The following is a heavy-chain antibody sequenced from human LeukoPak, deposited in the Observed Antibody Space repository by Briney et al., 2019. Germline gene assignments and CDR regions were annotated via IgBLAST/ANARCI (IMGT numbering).Heavy chain of an antibody. J-gene: IGHJ3*01. CDR2: INHSGST. D-gene: IGHD2-2*01. V-gene: IGHV4-39*07. CDR1: GGSISSGGYY. CDR3: ASIPPARYCSSTSCQFGRAPS. Sequence: PSETLSLTCTVSGGSISSGGYYWSWIRQPPGKGLEWIGEINHSGSTNYNPSLKSRVTISVDTSKNQFSLKLSSVTAADTAVYYCASIPPARYCSSTSCQFGRAPSWGQGTMVTVSS.